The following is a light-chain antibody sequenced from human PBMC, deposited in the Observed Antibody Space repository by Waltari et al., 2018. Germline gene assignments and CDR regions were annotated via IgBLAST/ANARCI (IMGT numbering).Light chain of an antibody. V-gene: IGKV1-39*01. CDR2: AAS. CDR1: PSISNY. J-gene: IGKJ2*01. CDR3: QQSYRVPYT. Sequence: DIQMTQSPPSLSAPLGYRVTITCRASPSISNYLNWYQQKPRKAPKLLIYAASSLQSRVPSRCSGGGSGTDFTTPISSLQPEDYASYYCQQSYRVPYTFGQGTTLEIK.